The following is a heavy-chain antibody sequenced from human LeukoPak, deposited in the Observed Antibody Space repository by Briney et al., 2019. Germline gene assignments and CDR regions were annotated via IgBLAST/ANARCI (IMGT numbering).Heavy chain of an antibody. V-gene: IGHV3-74*01. CDR1: GFTFSSYW. J-gene: IGHJ3*02. Sequence: PGGSLRLSCAASGFTFSSYWMHWVRQAPGEGLVWVARITSDGSSTSHADSVKGRFTISRDNAKNTLYLQMNSLGAEDTAVYYCARDYAVGESFDIWGQGTLVTVSS. CDR2: ITSDGSST. D-gene: IGHD3-16*01. CDR3: ARDYAVGESFDI.